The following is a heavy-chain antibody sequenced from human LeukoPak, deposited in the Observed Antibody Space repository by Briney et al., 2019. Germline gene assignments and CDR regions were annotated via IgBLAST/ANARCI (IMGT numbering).Heavy chain of an antibody. CDR2: IYQSGTT. J-gene: IGHJ4*02. V-gene: IGHV4-38-2*02. Sequence: SETLSLTCTVSDNSLSGTYYWGWIRQPPGKGLEWIGTIYQSGTTYYNPSLKSRVTMSVDASKSQFSLKLTSMTAADTAVYYCARDVTIMGGYFDSWGQGTLLTVSS. CDR3: ARDVTIMGGYFDS. CDR1: DNSLSGTYY. D-gene: IGHD1-26*01.